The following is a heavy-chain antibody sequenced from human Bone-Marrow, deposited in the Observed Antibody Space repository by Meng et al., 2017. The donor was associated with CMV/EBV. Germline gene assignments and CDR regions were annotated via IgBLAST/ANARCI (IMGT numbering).Heavy chain of an antibody. CDR2: IYYSGST. J-gene: IGHJ5*02. D-gene: IGHD6-13*01. CDR1: GGSISSSSYY. Sequence: SETLSLTCTVSGGSISSSSYYWGWIRQPPGKGLEWIGSIYYSGSTYYNPSLKSRVTISVDTSKNQFSLKLSSVTAADTAVYYCASRSSSWTGQYNWFDPWGQGILVTVSS. V-gene: IGHV4-39*01. CDR3: ASRSSSWTGQYNWFDP.